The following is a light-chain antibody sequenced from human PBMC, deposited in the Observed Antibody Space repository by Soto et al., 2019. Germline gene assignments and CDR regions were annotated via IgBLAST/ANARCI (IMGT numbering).Light chain of an antibody. V-gene: IGKV3-20*01. CDR3: QQYGSSPR. J-gene: IGKJ1*01. CDR1: QSVSSSY. Sequence: EIVLTQSPGTVSLSPGERATLSCRASQSVSSSYLAWYQQKPGQAPRLLIYGASSRATGIPDRFSGSGSGTDFTITISRLEPEDFAVYYCQQYGSSPRFGQGTKVEIK. CDR2: GAS.